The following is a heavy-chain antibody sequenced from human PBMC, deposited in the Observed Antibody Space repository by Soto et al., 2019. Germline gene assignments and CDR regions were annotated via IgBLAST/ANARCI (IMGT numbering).Heavy chain of an antibody. CDR1: GFTFSSYS. CDR2: ISSSSSYI. D-gene: IGHD3-3*01. Sequence: AGGSLRLSCAASGFTFSSYSMNWVRQAPGKGLEWVSSISSSSSYIYYADSVKGRFTISRDNAKNSLYLQMNSLRAEDTAVYYCASQPDFWSGYYEYWGQGTLVTVSS. J-gene: IGHJ4*02. V-gene: IGHV3-21*01. CDR3: ASQPDFWSGYYEY.